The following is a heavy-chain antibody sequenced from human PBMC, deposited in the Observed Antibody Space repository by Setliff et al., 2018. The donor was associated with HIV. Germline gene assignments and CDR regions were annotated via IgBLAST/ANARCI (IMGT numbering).Heavy chain of an antibody. V-gene: IGHV4-61*02. CDR2: VFPSGGT. CDR3: ARDTSTRPFHYFYYMDV. CDR1: GASISSGGYF. Sequence: SETLSLTCSVSGASISSGGYFWTWIRQASGRRLEWIGRVFPSGGTRYSPSFESRVTMSVDPSSRQFSLHLRSVTAADTAIYYCARDTSTRPFHYFYYMDVWGTGTTVTVSS. D-gene: IGHD1-26*01. J-gene: IGHJ6*03.